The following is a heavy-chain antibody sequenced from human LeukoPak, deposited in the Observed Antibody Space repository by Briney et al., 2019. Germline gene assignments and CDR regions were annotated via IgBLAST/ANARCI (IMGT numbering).Heavy chain of an antibody. D-gene: IGHD1-26*01. J-gene: IGHJ3*02. Sequence: GGALILSCSASGFTFSTDAMSCVRQAPGKGLEVVSAISGSGGSTYYADARSGRFTISRHNSKNTLYLQMNSLSAEDTAVYYCAKDRFYSGSPRAFDIWGQGTMVTVSS. CDR2: ISGSGGST. CDR1: GFTFSTDA. CDR3: AKDRFYSGSPRAFDI. V-gene: IGHV3-23*01.